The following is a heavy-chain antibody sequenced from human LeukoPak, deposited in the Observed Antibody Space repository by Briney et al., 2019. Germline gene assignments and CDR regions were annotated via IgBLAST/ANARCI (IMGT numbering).Heavy chain of an antibody. V-gene: IGHV3-7*01. J-gene: IGHJ4*02. D-gene: IGHD6-6*01. CDR1: GFAFSNYW. CDR3: ARYARGPLD. CDR2: IKEDGSEK. Sequence: GGSLRLSCAASGFAFSNYWMSWVRQAPGKGLECVANIKEDGSEKNYVDSVKGRFTTSRDNAKNSLYLQMNSLRAEDTAVYYCARYARGPLDWGQGTLVTVSS.